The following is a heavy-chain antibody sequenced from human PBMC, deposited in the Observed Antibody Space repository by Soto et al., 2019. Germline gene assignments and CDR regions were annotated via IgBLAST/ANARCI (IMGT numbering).Heavy chain of an antibody. CDR2: IIPILGIA. V-gene: IGHV1-69*02. Sequence: GASVKVSCKASGGTFSSYTISWVRQAPGQGLEWMGRIIPILGIANYAQKFQGRVTITADKSTSTAYMELSSLRAEDTAVYYCARGVPFTVISFDYWGQGTLVTVSS. CDR3: ARGVPFTVISFDY. J-gene: IGHJ4*02. CDR1: GGTFSSYT. D-gene: IGHD3-22*01.